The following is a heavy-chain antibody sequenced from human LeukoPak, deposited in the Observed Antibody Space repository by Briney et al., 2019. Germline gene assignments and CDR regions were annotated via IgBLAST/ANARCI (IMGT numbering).Heavy chain of an antibody. CDR2: IIPIFGTA. CDR3: ARARITGTHNFDY. J-gene: IGHJ4*02. D-gene: IGHD1-20*01. Sequence: SVKVSCKASGYTFTKYGITWVRQAPGQGLEWMGGIIPIFGTANYAQKFQGRVTITADESTSTAYMELSSLRSEDTAVYYCARARITGTHNFDYWGQGTLVTVSS. V-gene: IGHV1-69*13. CDR1: GYTFTKYG.